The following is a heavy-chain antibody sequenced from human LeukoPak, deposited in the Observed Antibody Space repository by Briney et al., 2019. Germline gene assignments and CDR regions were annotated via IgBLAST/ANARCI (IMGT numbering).Heavy chain of an antibody. CDR1: GFTFSSYA. J-gene: IGHJ3*02. Sequence: PGGSLRLSCAASGFTFSSYAMSGVRQAPGKGLEWVSAIIVVSVSTYYADSVKGRFTISRDNSKNTLHLQMNSLRAEDTAVYYCAKDAKPYYYDSSGYYYGGAFDIWGQGTIVSVST. V-gene: IGHV3-23*01. D-gene: IGHD3-22*01. CDR3: AKDAKPYYYDSSGYYYGGAFDI. CDR2: IIVVSVST.